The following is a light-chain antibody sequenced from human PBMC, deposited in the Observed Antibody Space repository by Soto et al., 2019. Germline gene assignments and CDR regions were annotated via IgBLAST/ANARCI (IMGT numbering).Light chain of an antibody. CDR2: DVD. CDR1: SNYIGPYNY. Sequence: QSVLTQPRSVSGSPGQSVAVSCTGISNYIGPYNYVSWYQQHPGKAPKLIIYDVDKRPSGVPYRFSGSKSCDTASLTISGLQPDDEADYYCCSYADTYVELGGGTKLTVL. V-gene: IGLV2-11*01. CDR3: CSYADTYVE. J-gene: IGLJ2*01.